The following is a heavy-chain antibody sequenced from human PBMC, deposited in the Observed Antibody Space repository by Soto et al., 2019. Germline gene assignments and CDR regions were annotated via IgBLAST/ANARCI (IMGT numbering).Heavy chain of an antibody. CDR1: GDSINSGDYH. CDR3: AREVAVAGSCWFDP. D-gene: IGHD6-19*01. V-gene: IGHV4-31*03. J-gene: IGHJ5*02. CDR2: IYYSGST. Sequence: QVQLQESGPGLVKPSQTLSLTCRVSGDSINSGDYHWSWIRQLPGKGLEWIGYIYYSGSTYYNPSLKSRVTISLDTSKNQSSLNLRSVTAADTAVYYCAREVAVAGSCWFDPWGQGTLVTVSS.